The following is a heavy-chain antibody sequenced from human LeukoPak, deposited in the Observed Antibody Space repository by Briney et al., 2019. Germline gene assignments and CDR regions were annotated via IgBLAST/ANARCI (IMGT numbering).Heavy chain of an antibody. Sequence: SVKVSCKASGGTFSSYAISWMRQAPGQGLEWMGSIFPILGIANYAQKFQGRVTITADKSTSTAYMELSSLRSEDTAVYYCARGIAAAAHSIYYFDYWGQGTLVTVSS. V-gene: IGHV1-69*04. CDR2: IFPILGIA. CDR3: ARGIAAAAHSIYYFDY. J-gene: IGHJ4*02. D-gene: IGHD6-13*01. CDR1: GGTFSSYA.